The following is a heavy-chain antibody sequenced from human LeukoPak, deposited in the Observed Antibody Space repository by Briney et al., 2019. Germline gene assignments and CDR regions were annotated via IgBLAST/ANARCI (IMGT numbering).Heavy chain of an antibody. CDR2: ISSIGDST. V-gene: IGHV3-64*01. Sequence: GGSLRLSCAASGFIFSSYAMHWVRQAPGKGLEYVSAISSIGDSTNYANSVKGRFTISRDNSKNTLYLQMGSLRAEDMAVYYCARNSGGSHFTYYYGMDVWGQGTTVTVSS. CDR3: ARNSGGSHFTYYYGMDV. CDR1: GFIFSSYA. D-gene: IGHD2-15*01. J-gene: IGHJ6*02.